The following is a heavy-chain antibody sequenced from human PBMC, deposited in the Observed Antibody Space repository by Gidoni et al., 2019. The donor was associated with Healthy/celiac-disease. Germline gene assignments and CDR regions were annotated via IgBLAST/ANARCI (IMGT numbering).Heavy chain of an antibody. CDR3: ARDLYDSSGYDAFDI. D-gene: IGHD3-22*01. V-gene: IGHV3-30*04. J-gene: IGHJ3*02. Sequence: QVQLVESGGGVVQPGRSLRLSCAASGFTFSRYAMHWVRQAPGKGLEWVAVISYDGSNKYYADSVKGRFTISRDNSKNTLYLQMNSLRAEDTAVYYCARDLYDSSGYDAFDIWGQGTMVTVSS. CDR1: GFTFSRYA. CDR2: ISYDGSNK.